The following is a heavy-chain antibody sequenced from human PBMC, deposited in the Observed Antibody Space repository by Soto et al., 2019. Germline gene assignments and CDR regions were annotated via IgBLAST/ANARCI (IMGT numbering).Heavy chain of an antibody. J-gene: IGHJ5*02. Sequence: ASVKVSCKASGYTFSSYGIAWVRQAPGQGLEWIGWINIRNGNTQYAQHFQGRVTLTTDTATSTAYLEVRNLRSDDTAVYYCARDLWGSGNYYFHWFDPWGQGTPVTVSS. CDR2: INIRNGNT. CDR3: ARDLWGSGNYYFHWFDP. V-gene: IGHV1-18*01. CDR1: GYTFSSYG. D-gene: IGHD1-26*01.